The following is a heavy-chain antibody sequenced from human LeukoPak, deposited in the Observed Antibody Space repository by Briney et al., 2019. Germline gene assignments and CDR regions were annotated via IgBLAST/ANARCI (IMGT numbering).Heavy chain of an antibody. V-gene: IGHV1-69*01. CDR2: IIPIFGTA. D-gene: IGHD1-26*01. CDR1: GGTFSSYA. CDR3: ARVLGSVIYHYYYYYGMEV. Sequence: SVKVSCKASGGTFSSYAISWVRQAPGQGLEWMGGIIPIFGTANYAQKFQGRVTITADESTSTAYMELSSLRSEDTAVYYCARVLGSVIYHYYYYYGMEVWGQGTTVTVSS. J-gene: IGHJ6*02.